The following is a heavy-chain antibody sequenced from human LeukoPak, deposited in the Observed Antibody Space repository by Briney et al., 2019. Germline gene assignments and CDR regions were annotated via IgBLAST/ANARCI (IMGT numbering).Heavy chain of an antibody. J-gene: IGHJ3*02. Sequence: TSETLSLTCTVSGGSMSSYYWSWIRQPPGKGLEWIGYIYYSGSTNYNPSLKSRVTISVDTSKNQFSLKLSSVTAADTAVYYCARGSAGYYYVRAFDIRGQGTMVTVSS. CDR3: ARGSAGYYYVRAFDI. V-gene: IGHV4-59*01. D-gene: IGHD3-22*01. CDR2: IYYSGST. CDR1: GGSMSSYY.